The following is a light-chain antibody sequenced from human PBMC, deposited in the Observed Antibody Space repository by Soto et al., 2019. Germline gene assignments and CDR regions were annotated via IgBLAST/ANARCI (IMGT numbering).Light chain of an antibody. CDR1: SSDVGAYNY. J-gene: IGLJ2*01. CDR3: SSYTSSSTVV. V-gene: IGLV2-14*01. CDR2: EVR. Sequence: QSALTQPASVSGSPGQSITISCTGTSSDVGAYNYVSWYQQHPGKAPTLVIFEVRNRPSGVSNRFSGSKSGNTASLTISGLQAEDEADYFCSSYTSSSTVVFGGGTKVTVL.